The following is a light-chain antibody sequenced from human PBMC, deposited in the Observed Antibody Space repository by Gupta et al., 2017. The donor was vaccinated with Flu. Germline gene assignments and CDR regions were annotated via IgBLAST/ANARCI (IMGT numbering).Light chain of an antibody. CDR3: QQPDSLPPLT. CDR2: DAS. CDR1: QPIINW. Sequence: DFHMTQSPSFVSAYVGNRVTTTCRASQPIINWLAWYQQKPAEAPTYLIYDASTLQRRVPSRFCGGGCATTYSLTIISRQPEDASASYCQQPDSLPPLTFGGGTKLEI. V-gene: IGKV1-12*01. J-gene: IGKJ4*01.